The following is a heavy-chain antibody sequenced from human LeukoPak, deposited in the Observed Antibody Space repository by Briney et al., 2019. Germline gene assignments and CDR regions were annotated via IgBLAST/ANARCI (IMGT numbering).Heavy chain of an antibody. V-gene: IGHV4-34*01. J-gene: IGHJ4*02. CDR1: GGSFSGYY. CDR2: SNHSGST. Sequence: SETLSLTCAVYGGSFSGYYWSWIRQPPGKGLEWIGESNHSGSTNYNPSLKSRVTISVATSKNQSSLKVRSVTAADTAVYYCARGRRYYYESSGYYYNYWGQGTLVTVSS. D-gene: IGHD3-22*01. CDR3: ARGRRYYYESSGYYYNY.